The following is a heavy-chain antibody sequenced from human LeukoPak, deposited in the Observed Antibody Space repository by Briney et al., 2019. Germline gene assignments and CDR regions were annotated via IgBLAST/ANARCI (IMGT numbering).Heavy chain of an antibody. V-gene: IGHV7-4-1*02. CDR3: ARGRGSSSRLGYSYYYMDV. J-gene: IGHJ6*03. CDR1: GYTFTSYA. CDR2: INTNTGNP. Sequence: ASVTVSCKASGYTFTSYAMNWVRQAPGQGLEWMGWINTNTGNPTYAQDFTGRFVFSLETSVTTAYLQISSLEAEDTAVYYCARGRGSSSRLGYSYYYMDVWGKGTTVTVSS. D-gene: IGHD1-26*01.